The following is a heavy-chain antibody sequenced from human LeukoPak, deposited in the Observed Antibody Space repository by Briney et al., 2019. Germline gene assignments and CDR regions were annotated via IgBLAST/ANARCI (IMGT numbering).Heavy chain of an antibody. CDR1: GYSFTTYW. CDR2: IYPGDSYT. D-gene: IGHD6-13*01. V-gene: IGHV5-51*01. CDR3: ARRARYSDGHFDY. J-gene: IGHJ4*02. Sequence: GESLKISCKGSGYSFTTYWIAWVRQMPGKGLEWMGIIYPGDSYTRYSPSFQGQVTISADKSISTAYLQWSSLKASDTAMYYCARRARYSDGHFDYWGQGTLVTVSS.